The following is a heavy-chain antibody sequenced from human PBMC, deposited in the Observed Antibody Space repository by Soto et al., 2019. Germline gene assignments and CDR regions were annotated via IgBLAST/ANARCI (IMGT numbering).Heavy chain of an antibody. CDR1: GFSLSTSGMR. J-gene: IGHJ4*02. V-gene: IGHV2-70*04. CDR2: IDWDDDK. Sequence: SGPTLVNPTQTLTLTCTFSGFSLSTSGMRVSWIRQPPGKALEWLARIDWDDDKFYSTSLKTRLTISKDTSKNQVVLTMTNMDPVDTATYYCARGSGAATGFDYWGQGTLVTVPQ. CDR3: ARGSGAATGFDY. D-gene: IGHD6-13*01.